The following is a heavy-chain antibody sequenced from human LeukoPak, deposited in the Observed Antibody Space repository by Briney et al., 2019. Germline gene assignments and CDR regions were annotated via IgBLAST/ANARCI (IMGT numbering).Heavy chain of an antibody. D-gene: IGHD2-2*01. V-gene: IGHV3-21*01. Sequence: GGSLRLSCAASGFTFSSYSMNWARQAPGKGLEWVSSISSSSSYIYYADSVKGRFTISRDNAKNSLYLQMNSLRAEDTAVYYCARGYCSSTSCYGSKGDAFDIWGQGTMVTVSS. CDR1: GFTFSSYS. CDR3: ARGYCSSTSCYGSKGDAFDI. CDR2: ISSSSSYI. J-gene: IGHJ3*02.